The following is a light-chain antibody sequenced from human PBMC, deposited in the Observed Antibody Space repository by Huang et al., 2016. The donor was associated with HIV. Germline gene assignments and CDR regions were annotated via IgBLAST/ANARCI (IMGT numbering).Light chain of an antibody. Sequence: EIVLTQPPATLSLSPGERATLSCRASQSVSSYLAWYQQKPGQAPRLLIYDASNRATGIPARFSGRGSGTDFTLTISSLEPEDFAVYYCQQRSNSFLTFGGGTKVEIK. CDR2: DAS. CDR1: QSVSSY. J-gene: IGKJ4*01. CDR3: QQRSNSFLT. V-gene: IGKV3-11*01.